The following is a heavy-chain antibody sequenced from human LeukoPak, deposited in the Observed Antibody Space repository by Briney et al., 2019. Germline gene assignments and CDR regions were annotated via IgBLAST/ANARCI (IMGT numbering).Heavy chain of an antibody. J-gene: IGHJ6*03. V-gene: IGHV4-61*02. D-gene: IGHD3-10*01. CDR3: AGGLREFGYYYYHMDV. CDR1: GDSISSGDYY. CDR2: IYTSGST. Sequence: SQTLSLTCTVSGDSISSGDYYWSWIRQPAGKGLEWIGRIYTSGSTNYNPSLKSRVTISLDTSKNQFSLKLRSVTAADTAVYYCAGGLREFGYYYYHMDVWDIGTTVTVSS.